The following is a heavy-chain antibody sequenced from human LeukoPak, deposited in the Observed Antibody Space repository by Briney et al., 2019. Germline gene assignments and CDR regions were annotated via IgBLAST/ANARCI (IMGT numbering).Heavy chain of an antibody. J-gene: IGHJ4*02. V-gene: IGHV4-61*02. Sequence: SQTLSLTCTVSGGSISSGSYSWSWTRQPAGKGLEWIGRIYTSGSTNYNPSLKSRVTISVDTSKNQFSLKLSSVTAADTAVYYCAREKRESKVALDYWGQGTLVTVSS. CDR2: IYTSGST. D-gene: IGHD3-10*01. CDR1: GGSISSGSYS. CDR3: AREKRESKVALDY.